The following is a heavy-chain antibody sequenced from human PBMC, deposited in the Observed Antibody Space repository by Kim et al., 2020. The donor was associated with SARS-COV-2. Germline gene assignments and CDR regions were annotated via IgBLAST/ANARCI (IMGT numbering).Heavy chain of an antibody. CDR1: GGSIGSTSHY. V-gene: IGHV4-39*02. J-gene: IGHJ5*02. D-gene: IGHD3-10*01. CDR2: VYYSGST. Sequence: SETLSLTCTVSGGSIGSTSHYWVWIRQPPGKGPEWIGSVYYSGSTSYNPSLKSRVAISVDTSKNQFSLKLSSVTAADTALYYCAREGGSGSYSTLNWVDPWGQGTLVTVSS. CDR3: AREGGSGSYSTLNWVDP.